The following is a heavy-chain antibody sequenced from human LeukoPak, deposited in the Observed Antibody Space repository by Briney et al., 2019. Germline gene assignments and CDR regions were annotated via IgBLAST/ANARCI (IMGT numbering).Heavy chain of an antibody. D-gene: IGHD6-19*01. CDR3: AKSRVAVAAPRNWFDP. CDR2: ISASGGKT. CDR1: GFTFSSYF. J-gene: IGHJ5*02. Sequence: PGGSLRLSCAASGFTFSSYFMSWVRQAPGKGLEWVSSISASGGKTYYTDSVKGRFTISRDNSKNMLYLQMNSLRGEDTAVYYCAKSRVAVAAPRNWFDPWGQGTLVTVSS. V-gene: IGHV3-23*01.